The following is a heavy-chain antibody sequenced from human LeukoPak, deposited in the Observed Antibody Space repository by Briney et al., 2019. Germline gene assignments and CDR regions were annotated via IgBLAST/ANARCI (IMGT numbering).Heavy chain of an antibody. D-gene: IGHD3-22*01. Sequence: ASVKVSCKASGYTFTNCDINWVRQATGQGLEWMGWMNPNSGNTGYAQKFQGRIIMTRNTSTSTAYMELSSLRSEDTAVYYCARDYYFDSNGYFNFDFWGQGALVTVSS. CDR2: MNPNSGNT. CDR3: ARDYYFDSNGYFNFDF. J-gene: IGHJ4*02. CDR1: GYTFTNCD. V-gene: IGHV1-8*02.